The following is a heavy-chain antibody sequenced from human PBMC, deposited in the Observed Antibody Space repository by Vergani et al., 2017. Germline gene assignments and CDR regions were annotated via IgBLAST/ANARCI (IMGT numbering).Heavy chain of an antibody. J-gene: IGHJ5*02. CDR2: IYTSGST. D-gene: IGHD3-9*01. V-gene: IGHV4-61*02. CDR1: GGSISSGSYY. Sequence: QVQLQESGPGLVKPSQTLSLTCTVSGGSISSGSYYWSWIRQPAGKGLEWIGRIYTSGSTNYNPSLKSRVTISVDKSKNQFSLKLSSVTAADTAVYYCARRGYDIFPWGQGTLVTVSS. CDR3: ARRGYDIFP.